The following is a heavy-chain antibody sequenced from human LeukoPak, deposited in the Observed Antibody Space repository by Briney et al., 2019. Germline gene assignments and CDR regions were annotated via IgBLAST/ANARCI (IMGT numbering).Heavy chain of an antibody. J-gene: IGHJ4*02. CDR2: IKSKTDGGTT. D-gene: IGHD6-13*01. CDR1: GFTFSNAW. V-gene: IGHV3-15*01. CDR3: TTGGIAAAGTNY. Sequence: GGSLRLSCAPSGFTFSNAWVSWVRQAPGKGLEWVGRIKSKTDGGTTDYAAPVKGRFTISRDDSKNTLYLQMNSLKTEDTAVYYCTTGGIAAAGTNYWGQGTLVTVSS.